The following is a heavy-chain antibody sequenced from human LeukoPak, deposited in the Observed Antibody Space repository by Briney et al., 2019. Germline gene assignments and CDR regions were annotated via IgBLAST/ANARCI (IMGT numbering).Heavy chain of an antibody. D-gene: IGHD3-3*01. Sequence: ASVKVSCKASGYTFTSYDINWMRQATGQGLEWMGWMNPNSGNTGYAQKFQGRVTMTRNTSISTAYMELSSLRSEDTAVYYCARGHRLYYDFWSGYSDYYGMDVWGQGTTVTVSS. V-gene: IGHV1-8*01. CDR1: GYTFTSYD. J-gene: IGHJ6*02. CDR3: ARGHRLYYDFWSGYSDYYGMDV. CDR2: MNPNSGNT.